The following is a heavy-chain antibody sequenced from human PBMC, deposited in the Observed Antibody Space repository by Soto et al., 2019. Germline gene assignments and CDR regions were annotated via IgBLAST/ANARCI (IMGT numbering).Heavy chain of an antibody. V-gene: IGHV3-33*08. CDR3: ARDPAAYYDYVWGSYRYRGYFDY. J-gene: IGHJ4*02. CDR1: GFTFSSYA. D-gene: IGHD3-16*02. Sequence: QVQLVESGGGVVQPGRSLRLSCAASGFTFSSYAMHWVRQAPGKGLEWVAVIWYDGSNKYYADSVKGRFTISRDNSKNTLYLQMNSLRAEDTAVYYCARDPAAYYDYVWGSYRYRGYFDYWGQGTLVAVSS. CDR2: IWYDGSNK.